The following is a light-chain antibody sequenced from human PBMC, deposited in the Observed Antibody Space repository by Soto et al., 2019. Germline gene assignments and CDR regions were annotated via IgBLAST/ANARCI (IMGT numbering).Light chain of an antibody. V-gene: IGKV1-39*01. J-gene: IGKJ1*01. Sequence: DIQMTQSPSSLSASVGDRVTITCRASQTITNYLNWYQQKPGKAPKLLTYAASTLLSGVPSRFSGGGSGTDFTLTIDSLQPEDFATYYCQQSYSSPWTFGQGTKVEIK. CDR3: QQSYSSPWT. CDR2: AAS. CDR1: QTITNY.